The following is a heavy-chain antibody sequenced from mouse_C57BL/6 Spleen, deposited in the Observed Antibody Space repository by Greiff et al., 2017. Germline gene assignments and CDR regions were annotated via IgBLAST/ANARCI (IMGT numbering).Heavy chain of an antibody. CDR2: ISYDGNH. CDR3: AREFDY. J-gene: IGHJ2*01. V-gene: IGHV3-6*01. Sequence: EVKLQESGPGLVKPSQSLSLTCSVTGYSITSGYSWNWIRQFPGNKLEWMGYISYDGNHNYNPSPQNRNSITRDTSKNQFFLKLNSATTEDTATYYCAREFDYWGQGTTLTVSS. CDR1: GYSITSGYS.